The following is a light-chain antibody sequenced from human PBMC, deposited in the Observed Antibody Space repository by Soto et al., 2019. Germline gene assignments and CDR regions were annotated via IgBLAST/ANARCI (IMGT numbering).Light chain of an antibody. CDR1: NSDIGAYNS. J-gene: IGLJ1*01. V-gene: IGLV2-14*01. CDR3: NSRGGSRPYYV. CDR2: EVS. Sequence: QSVLTQPASVSGSPGQSITISCTGTNSDIGAYNSVSWYQQYPGRAPKLMIYEVSNRPSGVSARFSASKSGNTASLTISGLQAEDEADYYCNSRGGSRPYYVFGTGTKVTVL.